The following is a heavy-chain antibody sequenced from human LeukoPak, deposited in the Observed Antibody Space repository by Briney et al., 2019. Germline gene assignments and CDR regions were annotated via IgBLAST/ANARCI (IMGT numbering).Heavy chain of an antibody. J-gene: IGHJ5*02. Sequence: PSETLSLTCTVSGDSISKNIYYWGWIRQPPGKGLECIGNIYSSGTTYYNPSLKSRVTMSVDTSKSQFSLKLSSVTAADTAVYYCHGHSSGWDGTWGQGTLVTVSS. CDR3: HGHSSGWDGT. V-gene: IGHV4-39*07. CDR1: GDSISKNIYY. D-gene: IGHD6-19*01. CDR2: IYSSGTT.